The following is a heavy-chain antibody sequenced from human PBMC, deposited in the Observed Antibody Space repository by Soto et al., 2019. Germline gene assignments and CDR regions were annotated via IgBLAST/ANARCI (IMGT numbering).Heavy chain of an antibody. V-gene: IGHV4-59*08. CDR1: GDSISSYY. CDR3: ARHSRHARPFGELDHYFYMDV. D-gene: IGHD3-10*01. J-gene: IGHJ6*03. CDR2: ISNSGNT. Sequence: PSETLSLTCTVSGDSISSYYWSWIRQPPGKGLEWIGYISNSGNTNYNPSLKSRVTISVDTSKNQFSLKLTSVTAADTAVYSCARHSRHARPFGELDHYFYMDVWGKGTTVTVSS.